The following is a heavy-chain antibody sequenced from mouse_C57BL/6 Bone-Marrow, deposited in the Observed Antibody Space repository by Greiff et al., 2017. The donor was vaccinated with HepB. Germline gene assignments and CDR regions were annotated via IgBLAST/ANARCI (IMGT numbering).Heavy chain of an antibody. D-gene: IGHD2-13*01. Sequence: EVQLQQSGPVLVKPGASVKMSCKASGYTFTDYYMNWVKQSHGKSLEWIGVINPYNGGTSYNQKFKGKATLTVDKSSSTAYMELNSLTSEDSAVYYWARNEGEYVAFDVWGTGTTVTVSS. V-gene: IGHV1-19*01. J-gene: IGHJ1*03. CDR2: INPYNGGT. CDR1: GYTFTDYY. CDR3: ARNEGEYVAFDV.